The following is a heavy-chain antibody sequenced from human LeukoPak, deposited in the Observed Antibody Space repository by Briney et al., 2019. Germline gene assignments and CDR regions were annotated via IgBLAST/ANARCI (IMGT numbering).Heavy chain of an antibody. CDR2: FTAGGSST. CDR1: GFSVSNYA. J-gene: IGHJ4*02. D-gene: IGHD4-17*01. V-gene: IGHV3-23*01. CDR3: AKDGDYGDYVSMLY. Sequence: GGSLRLSCAASGFSVSNYALSWVRQAPGKGLEWVSSFTAGGSSTYNTDSVEGRFTISRDNSKNTLYLQMNSLRAEDTAVYYCAKDGDYGDYVSMLYWGQGTLVTVSS.